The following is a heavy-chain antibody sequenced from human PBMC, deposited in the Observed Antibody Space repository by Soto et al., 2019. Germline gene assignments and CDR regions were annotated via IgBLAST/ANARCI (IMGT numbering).Heavy chain of an antibody. CDR1: GGIFSSNI. V-gene: IGHV1-69*08. D-gene: IGHD2-8*01. CDR2: IIPILATA. J-gene: IGHJ3*02. Sequence: QVQLVQSGAEVKKPGSSVKVSCKASGGIFSSNIISWVRQAPGQGLEWMGRIIPILATANYAQKFQGRITITADKSTNTAYMELSRLRSDDTAVYYCARASEDCTNGVCYKAAFYIWGQGTRVTVSS. CDR3: ARASEDCTNGVCYKAAFYI.